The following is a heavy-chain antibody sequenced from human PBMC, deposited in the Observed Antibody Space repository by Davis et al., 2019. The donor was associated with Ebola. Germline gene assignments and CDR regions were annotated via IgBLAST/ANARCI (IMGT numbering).Heavy chain of an antibody. J-gene: IGHJ6*02. CDR1: GFTFSSYG. D-gene: IGHD6-13*01. CDR2: IWYDGSNK. V-gene: IGHV3-33*06. CDR3: AKDLSSSWYVNYYYYYGMDV. Sequence: GESLKISCAASGFTFSSYGMHWVRQAPGKGLEWVAVIWYDGSNKYYADSVKGRFTISRDNSKNTLNLQMNSLRAEDTAVYYCAKDLSSSWYVNYYYYYGMDVWGQGTTVTVSS.